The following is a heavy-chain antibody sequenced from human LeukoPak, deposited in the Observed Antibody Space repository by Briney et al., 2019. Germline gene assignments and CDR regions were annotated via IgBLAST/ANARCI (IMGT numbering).Heavy chain of an antibody. CDR1: GITFSDYA. J-gene: IGHJ2*01. Sequence: PGGSLRLSCEVSGITFSDYAMNWVRQAPGKGLEWVSVISGSGDTTYYAHSVKGRFTISRDNSKNTLYLQMNSLRAEDTAVYYCARGSSGWTGGYWYFDLWGRGTLVTVSS. D-gene: IGHD6-19*01. CDR2: ISGSGDTT. V-gene: IGHV3-23*01. CDR3: ARGSSGWTGGYWYFDL.